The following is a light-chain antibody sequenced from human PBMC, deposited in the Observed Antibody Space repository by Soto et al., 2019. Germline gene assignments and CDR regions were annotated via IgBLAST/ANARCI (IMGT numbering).Light chain of an antibody. CDR1: QSISDW. Sequence: DIQMTQSPATLSASVGDRATISCRSSQSISDWLAWYQQKPGKAPKLLIYAASNLESGVPSRFSGSGSGTEFTLIISSLQPDDFATYYCQQYESFSPWTFGQGTKVDIK. CDR3: QQYESFSPWT. V-gene: IGKV1-5*03. J-gene: IGKJ1*01. CDR2: AAS.